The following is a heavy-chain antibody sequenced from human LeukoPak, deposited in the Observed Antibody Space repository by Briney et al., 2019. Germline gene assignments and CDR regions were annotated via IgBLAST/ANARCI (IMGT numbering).Heavy chain of an antibody. D-gene: IGHD2-2*01. Sequence: SETLSLTCTVSGGSISSGSYYWRWIRQPAGKGLEWIGRIYTSWSTNYNPSLKSRVTISVDTSKNQFSLKLSSVTAADTAVYYCARDSAYCSSTSCYRTFDYWGQGTLVTVSS. V-gene: IGHV4-61*02. CDR1: GGSISSGSYY. J-gene: IGHJ4*02. CDR3: ARDSAYCSSTSCYRTFDY. CDR2: IYTSWST.